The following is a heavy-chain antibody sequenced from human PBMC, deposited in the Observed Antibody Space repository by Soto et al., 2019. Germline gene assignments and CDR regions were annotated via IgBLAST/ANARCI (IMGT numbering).Heavy chain of an antibody. J-gene: IGHJ4*02. D-gene: IGHD3-22*01. CDR3: ARAPRGYYYDSSGYSYYFDY. V-gene: IGHV1-69*13. CDR2: IIPIFGTA. CDR1: GGTFSSYA. Sequence: SVKVSCKASGGTFSSYAISWVRQAPGQGLEWMGGIIPIFGTANYAQEFQGRVTITADESTSTAYMELSSLRSEDTAVYYCARAPRGYYYDSSGYSYYFDYWGQGTLVTVSS.